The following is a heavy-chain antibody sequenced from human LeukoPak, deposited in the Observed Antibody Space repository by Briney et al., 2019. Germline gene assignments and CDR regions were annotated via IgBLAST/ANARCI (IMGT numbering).Heavy chain of an antibody. CDR3: ARGVLWFGELLSPGFDY. J-gene: IGHJ4*02. V-gene: IGHV4-59*08. CDR2: IYYSGST. CDR1: GGSISSYY. Sequence: SETLSLTCTVSGGSISSYYWSWIRQPPGKGLEWIGYIYYSGSTNYNPSLKSRVTISVDTSKNQFSLKLSSVTAADTAVYYCARGVLWFGELLSPGFDYWGQGTLVTVSS. D-gene: IGHD3-10*01.